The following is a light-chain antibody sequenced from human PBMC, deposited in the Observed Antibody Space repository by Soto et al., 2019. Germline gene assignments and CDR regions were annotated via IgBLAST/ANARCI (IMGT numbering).Light chain of an antibody. CDR1: QSISSY. V-gene: IGKV1-39*01. CDR2: AAS. Sequence: DIQMTQSPSSLSASVGDRVTITCRASQSISSYLNWYQQKPGKAPKLLIYAASRLQSGVPSRFSGSGSGTDFTLTISSLQPEDFTSYYCQQSYSPHSFGPGTKVDIK. CDR3: QQSYSPHS. J-gene: IGKJ3*01.